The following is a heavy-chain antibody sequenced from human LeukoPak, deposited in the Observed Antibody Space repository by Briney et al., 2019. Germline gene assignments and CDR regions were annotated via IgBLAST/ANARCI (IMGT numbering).Heavy chain of an antibody. Sequence: SVKVSCKASGGTFSSYTIRWMRQAPGQGLEWMGRIIPILGIANYAQKFQGRVTITADKSTSTAYMELSSLRSEDTAVYYCASEGGASSSWYFVYWGQGTLVTVSS. J-gene: IGHJ4*02. CDR1: GGTFSSYT. CDR2: IIPILGIA. V-gene: IGHV1-69*02. D-gene: IGHD6-13*01. CDR3: ASEGGASSSWYFVY.